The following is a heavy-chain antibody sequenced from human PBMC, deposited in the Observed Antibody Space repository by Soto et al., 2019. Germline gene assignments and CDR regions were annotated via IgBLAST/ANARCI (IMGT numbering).Heavy chain of an antibody. V-gene: IGHV4-4*02. Sequence: SETLSLTCAVSGGSISSSNWWSWVRQPPGKGLEWIGEIYHSGSTNYNPSLKSRVTISVDKSKNQFSLKLSSVTAADTAVYYCARDSSWFGESFFDYWGQGTLVTVSS. CDR1: GGSISSSNW. CDR2: IYHSGST. D-gene: IGHD3-10*01. CDR3: ARDSSWFGESFFDY. J-gene: IGHJ4*02.